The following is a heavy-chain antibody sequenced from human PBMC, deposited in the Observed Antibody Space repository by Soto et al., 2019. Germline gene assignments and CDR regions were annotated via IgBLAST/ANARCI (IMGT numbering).Heavy chain of an antibody. CDR2: IKEDGSEK. J-gene: IGHJ6*02. CDR3: AISPYPSYYYYGMDV. V-gene: IGHV3-7*03. CDR1: GFTFSTYW. Sequence: EVQLVESGGGLVQPGGSLRLSCAASGFTFSTYWMSWVRQAPGKGLEWVANIKEDGSEKYYVDAVKGRFTISRDNDKNSLYLQMTSLRAADTAVYYCAISPYPSYYYYGMDVWGQGTTVTVSS.